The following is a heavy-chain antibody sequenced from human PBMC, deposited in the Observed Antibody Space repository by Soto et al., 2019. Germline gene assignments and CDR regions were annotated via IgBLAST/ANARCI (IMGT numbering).Heavy chain of an antibody. J-gene: IGHJ6*02. CDR1: GFTFSIYA. D-gene: IGHD2-8*01. CDR3: ARIYCTNGVCLYYGMDV. V-gene: IGHV3-23*01. CDR2: ISGSGSST. Sequence: GGSLRLSCAAAGFTFSIYAMSWVRQAPGKGLEWVSAISGSGSSTYYADSVKGRFTISRDNSKNTLYLQMNSLRAEDTAVYYCARIYCTNGVCLYYGMDVWGQGTTVTVSS.